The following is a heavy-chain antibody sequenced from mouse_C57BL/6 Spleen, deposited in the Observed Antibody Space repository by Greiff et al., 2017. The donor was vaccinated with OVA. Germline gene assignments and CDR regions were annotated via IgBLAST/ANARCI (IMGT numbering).Heavy chain of an antibody. V-gene: IGHV1-39*01. CDR3: ARMGYYGSSYPYAMDY. J-gene: IGHJ4*01. Sequence: VQLKESGPELVKPGASVKISCKASGYSFTDYNMNWVKQSNGKSLEWIGVINPNYGTTSYNQKFKGKATLTVDQSSSTAYMQLNTLTSEDSAVYYCARMGYYGSSYPYAMDYWGQGTSVTVSS. CDR1: GYSFTDYN. D-gene: IGHD1-1*01. CDR2: INPNYGTT.